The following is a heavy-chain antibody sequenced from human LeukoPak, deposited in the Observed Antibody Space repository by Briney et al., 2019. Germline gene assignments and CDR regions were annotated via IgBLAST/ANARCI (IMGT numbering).Heavy chain of an antibody. CDR1: GFTFSSYW. Sequence: GGSLRLSCAASGFTFSSYWMHWVRHAPGKGLVWVSRINSDGSSTSYADSVKGRFTISRDNAKNTLYLQMNSLRAEDTAVYYCARVPYYDFWSGYYGMDVWGQGTTVTVSS. J-gene: IGHJ6*02. CDR2: INSDGSST. D-gene: IGHD3-3*01. V-gene: IGHV3-74*01. CDR3: ARVPYYDFWSGYYGMDV.